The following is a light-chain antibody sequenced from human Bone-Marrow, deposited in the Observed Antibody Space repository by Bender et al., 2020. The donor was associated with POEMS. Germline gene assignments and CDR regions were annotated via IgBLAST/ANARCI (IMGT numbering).Light chain of an antibody. CDR3: QVWDSRSDHWV. CDR1: SIGNKD. CDR2: DDS. J-gene: IGLJ3*02. Sequence: SYVLTQPPSVSVAPGKTATITCGGNSIGNKDVHWYQQKPGQAPVLVVFDDSDRPSGIPERFSGSKSGNTATLTISRVEAGDEADFYCQVWDSRSDHWVFGGGTKLTVL. V-gene: IGLV3-21*03.